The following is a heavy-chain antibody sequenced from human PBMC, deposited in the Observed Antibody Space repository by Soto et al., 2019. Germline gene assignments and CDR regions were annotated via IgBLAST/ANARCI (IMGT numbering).Heavy chain of an antibody. D-gene: IGHD3-22*01. V-gene: IGHV4-59*01. CDR3: AREAYDSSGYRKNWFDP. J-gene: IGHJ5*02. CDR1: GGSISSYY. Sequence: SETLSLTCTVSGGSISSYYWSWIRQPPGKGLEWIGYIYYSGSTNYNPSLKSRVTISVDTSKNQFSLKLSSVTAADTAVYYCAREAYDSSGYRKNWFDPWGQGALVTVS. CDR2: IYYSGST.